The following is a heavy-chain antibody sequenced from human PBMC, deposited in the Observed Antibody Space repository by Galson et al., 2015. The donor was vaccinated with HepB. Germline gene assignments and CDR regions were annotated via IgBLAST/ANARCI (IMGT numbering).Heavy chain of an antibody. V-gene: IGHV1-18*04. CDR2: ISTNSGNT. Sequence: CKASGYTFTSNGISWVRQAPGQGLEWMGWISTNSGNTDYAQKLQGRVTMTTDTSATTAYMEVRSLRSDDTAVYYCARDVMYRFDQWGPGTLVTVSS. CDR3: ARDVMYRFDQ. D-gene: IGHD2-8*02. J-gene: IGHJ4*02. CDR1: GYTFTSNG.